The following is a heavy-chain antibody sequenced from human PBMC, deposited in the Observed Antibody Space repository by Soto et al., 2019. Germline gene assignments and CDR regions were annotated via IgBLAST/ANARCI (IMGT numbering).Heavy chain of an antibody. J-gene: IGHJ4*02. Sequence: GLPLRVSCGAAGVICSNYGMHCVRQDPGKGLEWVALIYFDGSYGNYADSVKGRFTISRDNSKSTLWMQMNSLRVEGTAIYYCAKSGGGGYDSNNDHSSGLLMGPSWGQGTLVTVPS. V-gene: IGHV3-33*06. CDR1: GVICSNYG. D-gene: IGHD3-22*01. CDR3: AKSGGGGYDSNNDHSSGLLMGPS. CDR2: IYFDGSYG.